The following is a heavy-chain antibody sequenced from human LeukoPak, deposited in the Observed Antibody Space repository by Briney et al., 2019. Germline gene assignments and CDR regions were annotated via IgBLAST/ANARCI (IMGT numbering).Heavy chain of an antibody. J-gene: IGHJ4*02. D-gene: IGHD7-27*01. CDR3: ATIAPGDLFDS. CDR2: FVPEDDET. V-gene: IGHV1-24*01. Sequence: GASVKVSFKVSGSTLTEFSIHWVRQAPGKGLEWMGGFVPEDDETIYAQSFQGRVTITEDTSTDTAYMELSSLRSEDTAMYYCATIAPGDLFDSWGQGTLVTVSS. CDR1: GSTLTEFS.